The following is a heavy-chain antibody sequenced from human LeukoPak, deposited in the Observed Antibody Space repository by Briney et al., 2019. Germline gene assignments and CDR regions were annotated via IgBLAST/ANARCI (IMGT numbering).Heavy chain of an antibody. Sequence: SETLSLTCTVSGGSISSSSYYWGWIRQPPGKGLEWIGEINHSGSTNYNPSLKSRVTISVDTSKNQFSLRLSSVTAADTSVYYCARVTCDGSGYYYCNYYFDNWGQGTLVTVSS. J-gene: IGHJ4*02. V-gene: IGHV4-39*07. CDR2: INHSGST. D-gene: IGHD3-22*01. CDR3: ARVTCDGSGYYYCNYYFDN. CDR1: GGSISSSSYY.